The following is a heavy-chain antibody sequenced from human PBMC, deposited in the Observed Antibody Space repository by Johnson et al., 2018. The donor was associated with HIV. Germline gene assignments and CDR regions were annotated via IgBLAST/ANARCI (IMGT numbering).Heavy chain of an antibody. CDR1: GFIFSDYG. D-gene: IGHD4-23*01. J-gene: IGHJ3*02. Sequence: QVQLVESGGGVVQPGRSLRLSCAASGFIFSDYGMHWVRQAPGKGLEWVAVIWYDGSNKYSADSVRGRFTISRDNSKNTLYLQMNSLRAEDTAVYYCAKSGPRGGNPDDAFDIWGQGTMVTVSS. V-gene: IGHV3-33*06. CDR3: AKSGPRGGNPDDAFDI. CDR2: IWYDGSNK.